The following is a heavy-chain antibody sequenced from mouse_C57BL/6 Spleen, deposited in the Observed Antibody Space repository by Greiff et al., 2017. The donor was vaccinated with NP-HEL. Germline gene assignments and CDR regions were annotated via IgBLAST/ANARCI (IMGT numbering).Heavy chain of an antibody. V-gene: IGHV1-15*01. Sequence: VKLQESGAELVRPGASVTLSCKASGYTFTDYEMHWVKQTPVHGLEWIGAIDPETGGTAYNQKFKGKAILTADKSSSTAYMELRSLTSEDSAVYYCTRGDYYGSSYRWYFDVWGTGTTVTVSS. CDR3: TRGDYYGSSYRWYFDV. CDR2: IDPETGGT. J-gene: IGHJ1*03. D-gene: IGHD1-1*01. CDR1: GYTFTDYE.